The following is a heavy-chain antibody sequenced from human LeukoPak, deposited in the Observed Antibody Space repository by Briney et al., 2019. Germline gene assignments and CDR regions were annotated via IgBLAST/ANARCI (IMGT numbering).Heavy chain of an antibody. J-gene: IGHJ1*01. V-gene: IGHV4-59*01. CDR2: IYYSGST. D-gene: IGHD2-2*01. CDR3: ARVGVVPAAPLQH. Sequence: SETLSLTCTVSGGSISSYYWSWIRQPPGKGLEWIGYIYYSGSTNYNPSLKSRVTISVDTSKNQFFLKLSSVTAADTAVYYCARVGVVPAAPLQHWGQGTLVTVSS. CDR1: GGSISSYY.